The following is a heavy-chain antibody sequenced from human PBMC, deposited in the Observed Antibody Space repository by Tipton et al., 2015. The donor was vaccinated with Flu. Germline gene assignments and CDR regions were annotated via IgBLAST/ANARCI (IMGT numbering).Heavy chain of an antibody. CDR1: GYSISSRYY. CDR2: VYHGGTT. V-gene: IGHV4-38-2*02. Sequence: GLVKPSDTLSLICTVSGYSISSRYYWGWIRQPPGKGLEWIGCVYHGGTTYYNPSLKSRVAISLDTFNNQFSLKLTSVTAADTAVYFCVTTTYYYGSGSHDFWGQGTLVTVSP. J-gene: IGHJ4*02. CDR3: VTTTYYYGSGSHDF. D-gene: IGHD3-10*01.